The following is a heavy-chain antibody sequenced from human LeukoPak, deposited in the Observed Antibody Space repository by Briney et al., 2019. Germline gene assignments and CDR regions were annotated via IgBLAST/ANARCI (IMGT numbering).Heavy chain of an antibody. Sequence: PGGSLRLSCAASGFTFSSYAMSWVRQAPGKGLEWVSGINGSGGRTNSADSVKGRFTISRDNSKNTLYLQMNSLRAEDTAVYYCAKGGEHTGEPGGIDYWGQGTLVTVSS. CDR1: GFTFSSYA. CDR2: INGSGGRT. V-gene: IGHV3-23*01. J-gene: IGHJ4*02. CDR3: AKGGEHTGEPGGIDY. D-gene: IGHD7-27*01.